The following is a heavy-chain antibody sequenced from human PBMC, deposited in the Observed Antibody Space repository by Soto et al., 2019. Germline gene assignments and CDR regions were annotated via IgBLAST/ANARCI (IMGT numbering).Heavy chain of an antibody. J-gene: IGHJ4*02. Sequence: PSETLSLTCAVYGGSFSGYYWSWIRQPPGKGLEWIGEINHSGSTNYNPSLKSRVTISVDTSKNQFSLKLSSVTAADTAVYYCASYTVRGIAVAGTNYWGQGTLVTVSS. CDR2: INHSGST. CDR1: GGSFSGYY. V-gene: IGHV4-34*01. D-gene: IGHD6-19*01. CDR3: ASYTVRGIAVAGTNY.